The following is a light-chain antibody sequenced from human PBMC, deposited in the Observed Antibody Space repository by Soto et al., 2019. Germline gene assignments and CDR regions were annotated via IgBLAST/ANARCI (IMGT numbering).Light chain of an antibody. J-gene: IGLJ1*01. V-gene: IGLV2-14*01. CDR3: SSYTSSSTYI. CDR2: EGT. CDR1: TSDVGGYNY. Sequence: QSALTQPASVSGSPGQSSTISCTGTTSDVGGYNYVSWYQQHPGKAPKLMIYEGTKRPSGVSNRFSSSKSGKTASLTISGLQAEDEADYYCSSYTSSSTYIFGTGTKVTVL.